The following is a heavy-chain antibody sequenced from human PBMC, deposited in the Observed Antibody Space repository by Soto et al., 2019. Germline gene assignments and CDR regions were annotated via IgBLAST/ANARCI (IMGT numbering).Heavy chain of an antibody. V-gene: IGHV1-69*13. CDR1: GGTFSSYA. D-gene: IGHD5-12*01. Sequence: SVKVSCKASGGTFSSYAISWVRQAPGQGLEWMGGIIPIFGTANYAQKFQGRVTITADESTSTAYMELSSLGSEDTAVYYCARPSGYVTFDAFDIWGQGTMVTVSS. CDR3: ARPSGYVTFDAFDI. J-gene: IGHJ3*02. CDR2: IIPIFGTA.